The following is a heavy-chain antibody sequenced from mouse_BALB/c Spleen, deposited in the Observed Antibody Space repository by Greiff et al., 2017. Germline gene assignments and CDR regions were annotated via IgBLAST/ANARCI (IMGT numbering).Heavy chain of an antibody. J-gene: IGHJ4*01. D-gene: IGHD2-2*01. CDR3: ARQIYYGYDGDYYAMDY. V-gene: IGHV5-12-1*01. CDR1: GFAFSSYD. CDR2: ISSGGGST. Sequence: EVQRVESGGGLVKPGGSLKLSCAASGFAFSSYDMSWVRQTPEKRLEWVAYISSGGGSTYYPDTVKGRFTISRDNAKNTPYLQMSSLKSEDTAMYYCARQIYYGYDGDYYAMDYWGQGTSVTVSS.